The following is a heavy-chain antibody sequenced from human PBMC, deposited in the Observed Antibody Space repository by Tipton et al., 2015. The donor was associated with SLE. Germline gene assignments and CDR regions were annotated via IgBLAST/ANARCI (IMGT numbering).Heavy chain of an antibody. CDR2: IYYSGST. J-gene: IGHJ6*03. CDR3: ARVGYLGSGKTWDMDV. Sequence: LRLSCTVSGGSVSSGNYYWSWIRQPPGKGLEWIGYIYYSGSTNYNPSLKSRVTISVDTSKNQFSLKLSSVTAADTAIYYCARVGYLGSGKTWDMDVWGKGITVTVSS. CDR1: GGSVSSGNYY. V-gene: IGHV4-61*01. D-gene: IGHD3-10*01.